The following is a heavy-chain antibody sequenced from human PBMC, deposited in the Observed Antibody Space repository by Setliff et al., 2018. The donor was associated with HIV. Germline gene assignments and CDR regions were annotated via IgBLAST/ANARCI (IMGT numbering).Heavy chain of an antibody. CDR1: GGSISSSSYY. CDR3: ATLQSSGWPHGIEY. Sequence: SETLSLTCTVSGGSISSSSYYWGWIRQPPGKGLEWLGTIYYSGSTYYTSSLMGRVTISVDASKNQFSLKVNFVTASDTAVYYCATLQSSGWPHGIEYWGQGTLVTVSS. D-gene: IGHD6-19*01. CDR2: IYYSGST. J-gene: IGHJ4*02. V-gene: IGHV4-39*01.